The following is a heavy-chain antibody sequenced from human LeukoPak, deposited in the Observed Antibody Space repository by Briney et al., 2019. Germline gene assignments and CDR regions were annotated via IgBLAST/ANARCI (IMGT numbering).Heavy chain of an antibody. Sequence: QAGGSLRLSCAASGFTFSSYAMSWVRQAPGKGLEWVSAISGSGGSTYYTDSVKGRFTISRDNSKNTLWLQMNSRRAEDTAVYYCAKDGFLLWRGAFDIWGQGTMVTVSS. CDR3: AKDGFLLWRGAFDI. J-gene: IGHJ3*02. CDR1: GFTFSSYA. CDR2: ISGSGGST. V-gene: IGHV3-23*01. D-gene: IGHD2-21*01.